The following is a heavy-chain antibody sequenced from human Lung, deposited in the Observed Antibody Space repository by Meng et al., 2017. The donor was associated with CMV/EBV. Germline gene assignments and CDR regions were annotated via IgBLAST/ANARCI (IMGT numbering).Heavy chain of an antibody. D-gene: IGHD3-3*02. CDR3: ARWSISIQH. J-gene: IGHJ1*01. Sequence: SXXVSCKASGGTFNSYVIYWVRQAPGQGLEWMGGITPISATVNYAQRFQGRVTLTTDESTNTAYMELTGLRSDDTAVYFCARWSISIQHWGQGNLVTVSS. CDR1: GGTFNSYV. V-gene: IGHV1-69*05. CDR2: ITPISATV.